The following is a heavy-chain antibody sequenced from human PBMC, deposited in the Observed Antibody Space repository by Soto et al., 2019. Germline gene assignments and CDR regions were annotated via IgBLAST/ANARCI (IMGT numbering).Heavy chain of an antibody. CDR3: VKERYAQLWLEDYGMDV. D-gene: IGHD5-18*01. V-gene: IGHV3-30*18. CDR1: GFTFSSYG. CDR2: ISYDGTDK. J-gene: IGHJ6*02. Sequence: QVQLVESGGGVVQPGRSLRLSCAASGFTFSSYGIHWVRQAPGKGLEWVALISYDGTDKYYADSVKGRFTISRDNSKNTLYLQMSSLGPEDTAVYYCVKERYAQLWLEDYGMDVWCQGTTGTV.